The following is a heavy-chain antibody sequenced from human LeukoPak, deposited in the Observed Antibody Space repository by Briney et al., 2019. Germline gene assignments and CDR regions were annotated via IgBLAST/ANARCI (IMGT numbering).Heavy chain of an antibody. J-gene: IGHJ4*02. CDR1: GITLSNYG. Sequence: GGSLRLSCVVSGITLSNYGMSWVRQAPGKGLEWVAGISGSGGGTNYADSVRGRFTISRDNPKNTLYLQMNSLRAEDTAVYFCAKRGVVIRVILVGFHKEAYYFDSWGQGALVTVFS. CDR3: AKRGVVIRVILVGFHKEAYYFDS. D-gene: IGHD3-22*01. V-gene: IGHV3-23*01. CDR2: ISGSGGGT.